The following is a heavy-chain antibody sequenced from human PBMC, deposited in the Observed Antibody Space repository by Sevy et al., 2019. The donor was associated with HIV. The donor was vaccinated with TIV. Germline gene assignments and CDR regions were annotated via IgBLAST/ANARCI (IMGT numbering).Heavy chain of an antibody. CDR2: LSFGCGEI. J-gene: IGHJ4*02. V-gene: IGHV3-23*01. CDR3: AREGCTKPHDY. CDR1: GFTFSKYS. D-gene: IGHD2-8*01. Sequence: GGSLRLSCAASGFTFSKYSMSRGRQPPGKGLEWVSTLSFGCGEINYADSVKGRFTISRDNSKSSVYLQMNNLRPEDTAVYYCAREGCTKPHDYWGQGTLVTVSS.